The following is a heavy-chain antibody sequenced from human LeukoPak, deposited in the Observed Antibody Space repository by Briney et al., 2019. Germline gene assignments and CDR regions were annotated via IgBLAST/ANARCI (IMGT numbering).Heavy chain of an antibody. CDR3: ARNGGSYTFDI. J-gene: IGHJ3*02. CDR1: GGSISSYY. CDR2: IYYSGST. Sequence: SETLSLTCTVSGGSISSYYWSWIRQPPGKGLEWIGYIYYSGSTNYNPSLKSRVTISVDTSKNQFSLKLSSVTAADTAVYYCARNGGSYTFDIWGLGTMVTVSS. V-gene: IGHV4-59*01. D-gene: IGHD1-26*01.